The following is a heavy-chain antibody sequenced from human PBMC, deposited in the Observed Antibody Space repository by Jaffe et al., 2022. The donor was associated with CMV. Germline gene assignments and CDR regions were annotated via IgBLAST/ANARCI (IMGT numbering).Heavy chain of an antibody. V-gene: IGHV4-34*01. D-gene: IGHD2-8*01. CDR1: GGSFSGYY. CDR2: INHSGST. Sequence: QVQLQQWGAGLLKPSETLSLTCAVYGGSFSGYYWSWIRQPPGKGLEWIGEINHSGSTNYNPSLKSRVTISVDTSKNQFSLKLSSVTAADTAVYYCASLRCTNGVCYFRYFQHWGQGTLVTVSS. J-gene: IGHJ1*01. CDR3: ASLRCTNGVCYFRYFQH.